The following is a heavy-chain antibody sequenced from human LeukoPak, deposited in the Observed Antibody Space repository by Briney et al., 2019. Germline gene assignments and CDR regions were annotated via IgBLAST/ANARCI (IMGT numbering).Heavy chain of an antibody. CDR3: ARLVPAAQNYYYYYGMDV. D-gene: IGHD2-2*01. CDR1: GGSISSSSYY. V-gene: IGHV4-39*01. Sequence: SETLSLTCTVSGGSISSSSYYWGWIRQPPGKGLEWIGSIYYSGSTYYDPSLKSRVTISVDTSKNQFSLKLSSVTAADTAVYYCARLVPAAQNYYYYYGMDVWGQGTTVTVSS. J-gene: IGHJ6*02. CDR2: IYYSGST.